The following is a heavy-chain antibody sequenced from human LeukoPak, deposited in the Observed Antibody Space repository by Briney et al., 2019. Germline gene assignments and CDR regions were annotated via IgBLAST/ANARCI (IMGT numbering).Heavy chain of an antibody. Sequence: PGGSLRLSCAASGVIVSSNYMTWVRQTPGKGLEWVSLIYSDGSPSYADSVKGRFAIPRDNSINTLYLQMNNLRAEDTAVYYCARGLPGFSWGQGTLVTVSS. D-gene: IGHD2-21*01. V-gene: IGHV3-66*01. J-gene: IGHJ4*02. CDR2: IYSDGSP. CDR1: GVIVSSNY. CDR3: ARGLPGFS.